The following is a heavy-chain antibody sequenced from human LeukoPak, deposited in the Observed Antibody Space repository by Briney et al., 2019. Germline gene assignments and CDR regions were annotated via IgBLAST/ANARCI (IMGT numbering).Heavy chain of an antibody. CDR3: ARHSAPFCSDGTCYGGWFDP. Sequence: TPSETLSLTCTVSGGSITSYFWDWIRQPPGKGLEWIGYVSNTGTTNYNPSLKSRVTISADTSKNQVSLKLTSVTAADTAVYYCARHSAPFCSDGTCYGGWFDPWGQGTLVIVSS. D-gene: IGHD2-15*01. CDR2: VSNTGTT. V-gene: IGHV4-59*08. J-gene: IGHJ5*02. CDR1: GGSITSYF.